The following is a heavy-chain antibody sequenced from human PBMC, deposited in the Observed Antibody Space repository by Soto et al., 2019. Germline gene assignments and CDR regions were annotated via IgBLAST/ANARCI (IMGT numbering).Heavy chain of an antibody. D-gene: IGHD7-27*01. CDR3: ARDWGREKIEEGY. J-gene: IGHJ4*02. V-gene: IGHV1-46*01. CDR2: INPSGGST. CDR1: GYTFTSYY. Sequence: QVQLVQSGAEVKKPGASVKVSCKASGYTFTSYYMHWVRQAPGQGLEWMGIINPSGGSTSYAQKCQVRVTMTRDTSTSTVYMELSSLRSEDTAVYYCARDWGREKIEEGYWGQGTLVTVSS.